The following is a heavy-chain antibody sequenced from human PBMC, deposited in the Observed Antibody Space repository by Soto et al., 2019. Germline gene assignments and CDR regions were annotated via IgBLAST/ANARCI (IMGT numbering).Heavy chain of an antibody. D-gene: IGHD6-13*01. Sequence: ASVKVSCKASGYTFTSYYMHWVRQAPGQGLEWMGIIDPSGGSTSYAQKFQGRVTMTRDTSTSTVYMELSSLRSEDTAVYYCATAAAGTDWFDPWGQGTLVTVSS. J-gene: IGHJ5*02. V-gene: IGHV1-46*01. CDR3: ATAAAGTDWFDP. CDR1: GYTFTSYY. CDR2: IDPSGGST.